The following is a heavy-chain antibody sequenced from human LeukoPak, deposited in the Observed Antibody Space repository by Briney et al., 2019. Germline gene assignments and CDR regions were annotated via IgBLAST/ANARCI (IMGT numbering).Heavy chain of an antibody. CDR2: IYTSGST. CDR1: VGSISSDSYY. V-gene: IGHV4-61*02. Sequence: SETLSLTCTVCVGSISSDSYYWSWLRQPAGKGVEWMGRIYTSGSTNYNPSLKSRVTISVDTSKNQFSLKLSSVTAADTAVYYCSREVYGGDGYNFLVWTAKYYFDYWGQGTLVTVSS. D-gene: IGHD5-24*01. CDR3: SREVYGGDGYNFLVWTAKYYFDY. J-gene: IGHJ4*02.